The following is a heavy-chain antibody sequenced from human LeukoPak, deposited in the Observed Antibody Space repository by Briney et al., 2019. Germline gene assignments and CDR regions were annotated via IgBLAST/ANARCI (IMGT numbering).Heavy chain of an antibody. J-gene: IGHJ5*02. CDR3: VRGPYGASISKWFDP. V-gene: IGHV4-59*01. Sequence: SETLSLTCTVSRGSISGYSWSWIRQSPGGGLEWIGYIYYSGDTAYNPSLRSRVTMSVDTSTNQFSLQLRSMTTADTAGYYCVRGPYGASISKWFDPWGQGTQVIVSP. D-gene: IGHD4/OR15-4a*01. CDR2: IYYSGDT. CDR1: RGSISGYS.